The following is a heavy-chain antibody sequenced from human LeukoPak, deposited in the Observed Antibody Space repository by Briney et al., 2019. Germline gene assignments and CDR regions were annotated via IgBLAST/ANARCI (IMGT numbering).Heavy chain of an antibody. J-gene: IGHJ4*02. CDR1: GFTFCSYA. V-gene: IGHV3-30-3*01. CDR2: ISYDGSNK. Sequence: GGSLRLSCAASGFTFCSYAMHWVRQAPGKGLEWVAVISYDGSNKYYADSVKGRFTISRDNSKNTLYLQMNSLRSEDTAVYYCAGIAAAGTGSHFDHWGQGTLVTVSS. CDR3: AGIAAAGTGSHFDH. D-gene: IGHD6-13*01.